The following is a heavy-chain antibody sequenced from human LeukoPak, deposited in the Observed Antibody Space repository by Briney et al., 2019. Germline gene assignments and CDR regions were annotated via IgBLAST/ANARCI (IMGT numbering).Heavy chain of an antibody. Sequence: SETLSLTCTVSGGFIISYYWSWIRQPPGKGLEWIGYIYYSRTTEYNPSLKSRVTISADTSKNQFSLKLNSVTAADTAVYYCVRRQWELQYFDLWGRGTLVAGSS. CDR2: IYYSRTT. D-gene: IGHD1-26*01. CDR1: GGFIISYY. CDR3: VRRQWELQYFDL. V-gene: IGHV4-59*01. J-gene: IGHJ2*01.